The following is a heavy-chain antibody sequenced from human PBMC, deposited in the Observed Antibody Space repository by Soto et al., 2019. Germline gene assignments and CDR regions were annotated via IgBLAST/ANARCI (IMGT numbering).Heavy chain of an antibody. J-gene: IGHJ4*02. D-gene: IGHD2-2*01. CDR2: TRNKANSYTT. V-gene: IGHV3-72*01. CDR1: GFTFSDHY. Sequence: GGSLRLSCAASGFTFSDHYMDWVRQAPGKGLEWVGRTRNKANSYTTEYAASVKGRFTISRDDSKNSLYLQMNSLKTEDTAVYYCARDVAYCSSTSCYAILDYWGQGTLVTVSS. CDR3: ARDVAYCSSTSCYAILDY.